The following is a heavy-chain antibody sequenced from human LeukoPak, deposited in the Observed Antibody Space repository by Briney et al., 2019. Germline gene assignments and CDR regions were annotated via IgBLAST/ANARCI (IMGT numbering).Heavy chain of an antibody. CDR3: ARGFRGYGDFYFDY. D-gene: IGHD4-17*01. V-gene: IGHV1-2*02. CDR2: VNPNSGVT. CDR1: GYTFTGYY. Sequence: ASVKVSCKASGYTFTGYYMHWVRQAPGQGLEWMGWVNPNSGVTNYAQKFQGRVTTTSDTSISTAYMELSRLTSDDTAVYYCARGFRGYGDFYFDYWGQGTLVTVSS. J-gene: IGHJ4*02.